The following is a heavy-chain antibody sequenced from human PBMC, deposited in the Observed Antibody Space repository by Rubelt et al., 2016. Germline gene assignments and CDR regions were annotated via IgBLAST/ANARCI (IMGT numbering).Heavy chain of an antibody. D-gene: IGHD4-23*01. J-gene: IGHJ4*02. V-gene: IGHV1-24*01. CDR2: FDPEDGET. Sequence: QVQLVQSGAEVKKPGASVKVSCKVSGYTLTELSMHWVRQAPGKGLEWMGGFDPEDGETIYAQKFRGRVTMTEETSTDTAYMELSSLRSEDTAVYYCATAAYGGNSPFDYWGQGTLVTVSS. CDR1: GYTLTELS. CDR3: ATAAYGGNSPFDY.